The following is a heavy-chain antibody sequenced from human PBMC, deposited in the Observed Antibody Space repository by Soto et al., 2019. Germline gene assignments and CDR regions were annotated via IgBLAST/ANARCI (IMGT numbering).Heavy chain of an antibody. J-gene: IGHJ6*02. CDR1: GFTFSNAW. V-gene: IGHV3-15*01. CDR2: IKSKTDGGTT. CDR3: TTDLGASSSWYRNYYYYGMDV. Sequence: GGSLRLSCAASGFTFSNAWMSWVRQAPGKGLEWVGRIKSKTDGGTTDYAAPVKGRFTISRDDSKNTLYLQMNSLKTEDTAVYYCTTDLGASSSWYRNYYYYGMDVWGQGATVTVSS. D-gene: IGHD6-13*01.